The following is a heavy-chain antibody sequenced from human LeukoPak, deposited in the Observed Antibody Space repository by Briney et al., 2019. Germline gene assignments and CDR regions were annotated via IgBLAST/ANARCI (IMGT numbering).Heavy chain of an antibody. CDR1: GGSISSYY. CDR3: ARQGAYCGGDCYSFDAFDX. D-gene: IGHD2-21*02. Sequence: PSETLSLTCTVSGGSISSYYWSWIRQPPGKGLEWIGYIYYSGSTNYNPSLKSRVTISIDTSKNQFPLKLSSVTAADTAVYYCARQGAYCGGDCYSFDAFDXXXXGXXXXVSS. CDR2: IYYSGST. J-gene: IGHJ3*02. V-gene: IGHV4-59*08.